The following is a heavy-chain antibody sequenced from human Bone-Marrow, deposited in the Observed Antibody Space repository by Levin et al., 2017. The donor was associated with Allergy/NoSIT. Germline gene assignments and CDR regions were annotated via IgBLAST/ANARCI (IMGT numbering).Heavy chain of an antibody. CDR3: ATEEDYGGNSGGDDFYY. CDR1: GVTFNRHD. Sequence: PGGSLRLSCIISGVTFNRHDMHWVRQAPGKGLEWVALISSDGSNQNYADSVKGRFTISRDTSKSTLYLQMTSLRTEDTAVYYCATEEDYGGNSGGDDFYYWGQGTLVTVSS. D-gene: IGHD4-23*01. V-gene: IGHV3-30-3*01. CDR2: ISSDGSNQ. J-gene: IGHJ4*02.